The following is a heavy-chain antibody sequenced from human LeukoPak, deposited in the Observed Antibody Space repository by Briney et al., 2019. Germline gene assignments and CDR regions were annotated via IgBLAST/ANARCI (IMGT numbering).Heavy chain of an antibody. V-gene: IGHV4-39*07. Sequence: SETLSLTCTVSGDSISSGGYYWGWIRQPPGKGLEWIGSIYYSGSTYYNPSLKSRVTISVDTSKNQFSLKLSSVTAADTAVYYCAGIAVAGTDYYYGMDVWGHGTTVTVSS. CDR3: AGIAVAGTDYYYGMDV. CDR1: GDSISSGGYY. D-gene: IGHD6-19*01. J-gene: IGHJ6*02. CDR2: IYYSGST.